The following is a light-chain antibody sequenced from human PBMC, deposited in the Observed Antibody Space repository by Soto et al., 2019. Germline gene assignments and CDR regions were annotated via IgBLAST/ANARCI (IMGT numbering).Light chain of an antibody. V-gene: IGKV3-15*01. CDR2: DTS. J-gene: IGKJ1*01. CDR3: QQYGTSPWT. CDR1: QGIGDT. Sequence: EVVMRQSPATLSVSPGEGATLSCRASQGIGDTLAWYQHKPGQTPRXLIYDTSTRATGVPTRFSGSRSGAEVTITISRLEPEDCEVDDGQQYGTSPWTFGQGTKVDIK.